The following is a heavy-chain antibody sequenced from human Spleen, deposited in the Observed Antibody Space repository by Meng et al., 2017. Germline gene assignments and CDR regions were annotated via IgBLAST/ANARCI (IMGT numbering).Heavy chain of an antibody. CDR3: AREAGPILSFDY. V-gene: IGHV4-4*02. D-gene: IGHD2/OR15-2a*01. CDR1: GCTMRSNNW. CDR2: IYQSGTT. J-gene: IGHJ4*02. Sequence: GPGMVRPSRNRPLTCVVSGCTMRSNNWGSWGHQTPGKGVEWIGEIYQSGTTNYNPSLNSRVTISVDKSKNQFSLKLSSVTAADTAVYYCAREAGPILSFDYWGQGTLVTVSS.